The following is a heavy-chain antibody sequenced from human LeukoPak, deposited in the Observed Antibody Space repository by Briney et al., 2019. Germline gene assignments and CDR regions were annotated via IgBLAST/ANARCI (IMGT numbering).Heavy chain of an antibody. J-gene: IGHJ5*02. CDR2: IYHSGST. CDR1: GGSISSGGYS. D-gene: IGHD1-14*01. V-gene: IGHV4-30-2*01. Sequence: SETLPLTCAVSGGSISSGGYSWSWIRQPPGKGLEWIGYIYHSGSTYYNPSLKSRVTISVDRSKNQFSLKLSSVTAADTAVYYCARSAEPLSHQHWFDPWGQGTLVTVSS. CDR3: ARSAEPLSHQHWFDP.